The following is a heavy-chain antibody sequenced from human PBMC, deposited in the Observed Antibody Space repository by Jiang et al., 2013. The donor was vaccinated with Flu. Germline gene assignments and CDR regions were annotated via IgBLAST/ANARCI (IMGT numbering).Heavy chain of an antibody. CDR2: VYPGDSDA. CDR1: GYNFASYW. CDR3: ASGEGGTDY. V-gene: IGHV5-51*01. Sequence: GAEVKKPGESLKISCKGSGYNFASYWIAWVRQKPGKGLEWMGFVYPGDSDARYSPSFRGRVTMSADKSSSTAYLQWSSLKASDTAMYYCASGEGGTDYWGQGTLVTVSS. D-gene: IGHD3-10*01. J-gene: IGHJ4*02.